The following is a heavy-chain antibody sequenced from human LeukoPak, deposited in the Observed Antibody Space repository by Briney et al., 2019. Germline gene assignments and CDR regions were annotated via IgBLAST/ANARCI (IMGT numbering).Heavy chain of an antibody. CDR3: AGGSGSIPS. Sequence: SETLSLTCSVSGGSISSSAYHWSWFSQHPGKGLEWIGYIYYTGRTYYSPSLKSRVTMSVDTSKNQFSLRVTSVTAADTAVYYCAGGSGSIPSWGQGTLVTVSS. CDR1: GGSISSSAYH. V-gene: IGHV4-31*03. J-gene: IGHJ4*02. D-gene: IGHD3-10*01. CDR2: IYYTGRT.